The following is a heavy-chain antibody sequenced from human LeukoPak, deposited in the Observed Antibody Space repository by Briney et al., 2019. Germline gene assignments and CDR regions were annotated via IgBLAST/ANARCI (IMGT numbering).Heavy chain of an antibody. Sequence: SETLSLTCAVYGGSFSGYYWSWIRQPPGKGQEWIGEINHSGSTNYNPSLKSRVTISVDTSKNQFSLKLSSVTAADTAVYYCARRRTPHSGFDYWGQGTLVTVSS. CDR2: INHSGST. CDR1: GGSFSGYY. D-gene: IGHD2-2*01. J-gene: IGHJ4*02. V-gene: IGHV4-34*01. CDR3: ARRRTPHSGFDY.